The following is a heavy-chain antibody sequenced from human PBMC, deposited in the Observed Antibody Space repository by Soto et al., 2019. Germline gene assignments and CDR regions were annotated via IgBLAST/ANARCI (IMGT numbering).Heavy chain of an antibody. V-gene: IGHV3-30*18. Sequence: QVWLVQSGGGVVQPGRSLRLSCAASGFLFSNYGMHWVRQAPGKGLEWVAVISYDGSDEYYADSVKGRFTISRDKSTNTLYLQMNSLRAEDTAVYYCAKAFGICSGYSDYWGQGTLVTVSS. D-gene: IGHD3-3*01. CDR2: ISYDGSDE. J-gene: IGHJ4*02. CDR3: AKAFGICSGYSDY. CDR1: GFLFSNYG.